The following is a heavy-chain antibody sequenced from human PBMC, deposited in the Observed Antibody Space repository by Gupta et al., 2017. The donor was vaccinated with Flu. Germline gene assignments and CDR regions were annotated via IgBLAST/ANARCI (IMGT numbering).Heavy chain of an antibody. Sequence: FTFRSYWRDWVRQAPGKGLEWVANIAADASVKNYADSVKGRFTISRDDAKDSLYLQMNSLRAEDTAVYYCARNRGWQQSDHWGQGALVTVSS. CDR1: FTFRSYW. CDR3: ARNRGWQQSDH. V-gene: IGHV3-7*01. D-gene: IGHD3-10*01. J-gene: IGHJ5*02. CDR2: IAADASVK.